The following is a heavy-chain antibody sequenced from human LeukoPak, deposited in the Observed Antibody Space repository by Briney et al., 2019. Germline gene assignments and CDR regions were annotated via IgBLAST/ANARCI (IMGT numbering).Heavy chain of an antibody. CDR2: INEDGSEK. D-gene: IGHD3-22*01. CDR3: ARDSSGPDI. CDR1: GFTFSGYW. J-gene: IGHJ3*02. Sequence: GGSLSLSCAVSGFTFSGYWMSWVRQAPGNGLEWVATINEDGSEKYYVDSVKGRFTISRDNAENSLYLQMKSLRAEDTAVYYCARDSSGPDIWGQGTMVTVSS. V-gene: IGHV3-7*03.